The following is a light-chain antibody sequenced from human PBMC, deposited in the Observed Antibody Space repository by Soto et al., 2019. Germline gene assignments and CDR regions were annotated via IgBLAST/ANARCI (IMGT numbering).Light chain of an antibody. CDR1: GSNIGAGYD. CDR3: QSYDSSLSAYV. J-gene: IGLJ1*01. Sequence: QSGLTPPPSASGAPGQSVTISYPGIGSNIGAGYDVHWYQQLPGTAPKLLIHGNNNRPSGVPDRFSGSKSGTSASLAFAGLQAEDEADYYCQSYDSSLSAYVFGTGTKVTVL. CDR2: GNN. V-gene: IGLV1-40*01.